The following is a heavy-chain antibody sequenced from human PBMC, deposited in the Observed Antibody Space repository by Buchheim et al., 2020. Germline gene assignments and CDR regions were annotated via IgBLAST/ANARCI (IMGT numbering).Heavy chain of an antibody. D-gene: IGHD3-10*01. CDR1: GYTFTSYD. CDR2: MNPNSGNT. V-gene: IGHV1-8*01. CDR3: ARSQYGSGVPYYYYFYGMDI. J-gene: IGHJ6*01. Sequence: QVQLVQSGAEVKKPGASVKVSCKASGYTFTSYDINWVRQATGQGLEWMGWMNPNSGNTGYAQKFQGRVTMTRNTSISTAYMERSSLRYEETAVYYAARSQYGSGVPYYYYFYGMDIWGQGNT.